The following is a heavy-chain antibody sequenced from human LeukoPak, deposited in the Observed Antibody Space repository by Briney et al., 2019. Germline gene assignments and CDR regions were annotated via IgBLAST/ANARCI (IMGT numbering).Heavy chain of an antibody. V-gene: IGHV3-21*01. J-gene: IGHJ4*02. CDR3: ARADSSSSRLDC. CDR2: INSKSRYI. D-gene: IGHD6-6*01. CDR1: GFTFSSYS. Sequence: GGSLRLSCAASGFTFSSYSMNWVRQAPGKGLEWVSSINSKSRYIYYADSLKGRFTISRDNGKNSVYLQMNSLKAEDTAVYFCARADSSSSRLDCWGQGTLVTVSS.